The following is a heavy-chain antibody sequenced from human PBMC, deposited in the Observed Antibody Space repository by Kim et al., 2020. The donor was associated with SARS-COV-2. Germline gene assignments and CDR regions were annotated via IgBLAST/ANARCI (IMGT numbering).Heavy chain of an antibody. CDR1: GFTFSSYS. D-gene: IGHD2-21*02. V-gene: IGHV3-48*02. J-gene: IGHJ6*02. CDR2: ISSSSDTI. CDR3: TASPLYYGLDV. Sequence: GGSLRLSCAAPGFTFSSYSINWVRQAPGKGLEWVSYISSSSDTIYYADSVKGRFTISRDNANNSVYLQMNSLGDDDTAVYYCTASPLYYGLDVWGQGTTVTVSS.